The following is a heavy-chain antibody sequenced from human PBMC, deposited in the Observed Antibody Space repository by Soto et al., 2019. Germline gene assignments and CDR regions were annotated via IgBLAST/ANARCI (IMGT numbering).Heavy chain of an antibody. CDR2: ISWNSGSI. Sequence: EVQLVESGGGLVQPGRSLRLSCAASGFTFDDYAMHWVRQAPGKGLEWVSGISWNSGSIGYADSVKGRFTISRDNAKNSLYLHMNSLRAEHTALYYCAKDAITMVRGVISYYGMDVWGQGTTVTVSS. J-gene: IGHJ6*02. CDR1: GFTFDDYA. D-gene: IGHD3-10*01. V-gene: IGHV3-9*01. CDR3: AKDAITMVRGVISYYGMDV.